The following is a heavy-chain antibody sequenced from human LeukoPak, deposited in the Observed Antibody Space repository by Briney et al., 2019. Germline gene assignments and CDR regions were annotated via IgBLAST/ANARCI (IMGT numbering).Heavy chain of an antibody. D-gene: IGHD4-17*01. Sequence: SETLSLTCTVSGGSISDYYWTWIRQPAGKGLEWIGHIYTNGATRYTPSLQSRVIISADKSKKEVSLKLSSVTAADTAMYYCARVNPGYGDPHDYWGQGILVTVSS. CDR3: ARVNPGYGDPHDY. V-gene: IGHV4-4*07. CDR2: IYTNGAT. J-gene: IGHJ4*02. CDR1: GGSISDYY.